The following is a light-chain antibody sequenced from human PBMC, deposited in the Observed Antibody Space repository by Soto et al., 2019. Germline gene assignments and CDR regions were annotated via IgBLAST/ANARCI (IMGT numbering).Light chain of an antibody. J-gene: IGKJ4*01. CDR2: EAS. V-gene: IGKV1-5*03. CDR1: RNIYTW. Sequence: PHHNQSASVGARVTITSRASRNIYTWLAWYQQKPGKAPKVLIYEASSLETGVPSRFSGSGSGTEFTLTISSLQSEDFAVYYCEQYDNWPLTFGDGSKVDIK. CDR3: EQYDNWPLT.